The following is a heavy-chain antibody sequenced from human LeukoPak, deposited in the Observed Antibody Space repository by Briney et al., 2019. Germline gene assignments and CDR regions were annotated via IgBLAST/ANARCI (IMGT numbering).Heavy chain of an antibody. CDR3: ARGSGYDFGYYYYMDV. CDR1: GGSMNQYY. V-gene: IGHV4-4*07. CDR2: IYSTGTT. J-gene: IGHJ6*03. Sequence: SETLSLTCTVSGGSMNQYYWSWIRQPAGKGLEWIERIYSTGTTYYNPSLKSRVTISVDTSKNQFSLKLSSVTAADTAVYYCARGSGYDFGYYYYMDVWGKGTTVTVSS. D-gene: IGHD5-12*01.